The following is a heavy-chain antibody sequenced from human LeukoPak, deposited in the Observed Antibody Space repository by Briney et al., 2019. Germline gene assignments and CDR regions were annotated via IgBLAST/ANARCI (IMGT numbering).Heavy chain of an antibody. CDR1: GGSFSGYY. CDR2: INHSGST. V-gene: IGHV4-34*01. Sequence: KPSETLSLTCAVYGGSFSGYYWSWIRQPPGKGLEWIGEINHSGSTNYNPSLKSRLTISVDTSKNQFSLNLSSVTAADTAVYYCASLRGSGSYYTTGFDYWGQGTLVTVSS. CDR3: ASLRGSGSYYTTGFDY. D-gene: IGHD3-10*01. J-gene: IGHJ4*02.